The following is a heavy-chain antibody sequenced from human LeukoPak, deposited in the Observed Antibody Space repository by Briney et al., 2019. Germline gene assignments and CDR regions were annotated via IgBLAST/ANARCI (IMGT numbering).Heavy chain of an antibody. J-gene: IGHJ6*02. CDR3: ARVGCSGGSCYKHYYGMDV. CDR2: INPSGGST. CDR1: GYTFTSYY. V-gene: IGHV1-46*01. D-gene: IGHD2-15*01. Sequence: GASVKVSCKASGYTFTSYYMHWVRQAPGQGLEWMGIINPSGGSTSYAQKFQGRVTMTRDTSTSTAYMELSRLRSDDTAVYYCARVGCSGGSCYKHYYGMDVWGQGTTVTVSS.